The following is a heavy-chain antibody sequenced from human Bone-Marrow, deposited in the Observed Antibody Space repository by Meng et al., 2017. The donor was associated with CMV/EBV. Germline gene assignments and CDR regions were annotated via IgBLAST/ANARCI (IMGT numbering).Heavy chain of an antibody. V-gene: IGHV3-7*01. D-gene: IGHD3-10*01. Sequence: LSLTCAASGFTFSSYWMSWVRQAPGKGLEWVANIKQDGSEKYYVDSVKGRFTISRDNAKNSLYLQMNSLRAEDTAVYYCARDRPYYYGSGSYYNGHFQHWGQGTLVTVSS. CDR2: IKQDGSEK. CDR3: ARDRPYYYGSGSYYNGHFQH. J-gene: IGHJ1*01. CDR1: GFTFSSYW.